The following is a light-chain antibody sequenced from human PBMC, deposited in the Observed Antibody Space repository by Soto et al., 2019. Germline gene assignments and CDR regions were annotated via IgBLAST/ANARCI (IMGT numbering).Light chain of an antibody. J-gene: IGLJ2*01. V-gene: IGLV2-14*03. CDR1: SSTFADYKY. CDR2: DVS. CDR3: SSYTTSNTMV. Sequence: QSALTHPASVSGSPGQSITVYCTGTSSTFADYKYVSWFQQHPGKAPKLVIFDVSYRPSGASNRFSGSFSGNTASLTISGLLAEDEADYYYSSYTTSNTMVFGGGTKLTVL.